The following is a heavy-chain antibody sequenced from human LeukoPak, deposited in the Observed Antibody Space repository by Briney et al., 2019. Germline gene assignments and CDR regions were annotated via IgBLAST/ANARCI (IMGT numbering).Heavy chain of an antibody. V-gene: IGHV1-2*02. CDR1: GYTFTGYY. D-gene: IGHD3-22*01. J-gene: IGHJ4*02. CDR2: INPNSGGT. CDR3: ARDEGLFYDREPRYLD. Sequence: GASVKVSCKASGYTFTGYYMHWVRQAPGQGLEWMGWINPNSGGTNYAQKFQGRVTMTRDTSISTAYMELSRLRSDDTAVYYCARDEGLFYDREPRYLDWGQGTLVTVSS.